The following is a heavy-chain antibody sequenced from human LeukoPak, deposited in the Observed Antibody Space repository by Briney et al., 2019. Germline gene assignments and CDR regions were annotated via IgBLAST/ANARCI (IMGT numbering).Heavy chain of an antibody. V-gene: IGHV3-23*01. Sequence: GWSLRLSCAASGFTFSSYAMSWVRQAPRTGLEGPSAICGSGGSTYYADSVMGRFTISRDNSKNTLYLQMNSLRAEDTAVYYCAKVAALSGIVWFDPWGQGTLVTVSS. CDR1: GFTFSSYA. D-gene: IGHD6-6*01. CDR2: ICGSGGST. J-gene: IGHJ5*02. CDR3: AKVAALSGIVWFDP.